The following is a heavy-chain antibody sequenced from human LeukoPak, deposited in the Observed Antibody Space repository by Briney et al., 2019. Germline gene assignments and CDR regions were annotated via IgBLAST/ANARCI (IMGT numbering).Heavy chain of an antibody. CDR3: ARDQMGASYGMGV. Sequence: PGRSLRLSCAASGFTFSSYGMHWVRQAPGKGLEWVAVIWYDGSNKYYADSVKGRFTISRDNSKNTLYLQMNSLRAEDTAVYYCARDQMGASYGMGVWGQGTTVTVSS. D-gene: IGHD1-26*01. J-gene: IGHJ6*02. V-gene: IGHV3-33*01. CDR1: GFTFSSYG. CDR2: IWYDGSNK.